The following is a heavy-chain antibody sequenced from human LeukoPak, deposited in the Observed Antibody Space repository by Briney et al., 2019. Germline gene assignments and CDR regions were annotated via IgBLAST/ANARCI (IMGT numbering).Heavy chain of an antibody. D-gene: IGHD5-12*01. J-gene: IGHJ4*02. V-gene: IGHV4-34*01. CDR2: INHSGST. CDR3: ARGSGYDPFDY. Sequence: SETLSLTCAVYGRSFSGYYWSWIRQPPGKGLEWIGEINHSGSTNYNPSLKSRVTISVDTSKNQFSLKLSSVTAADTAVYYCARGSGYDPFDYWGQGTLVTVSS. CDR1: GRSFSGYY.